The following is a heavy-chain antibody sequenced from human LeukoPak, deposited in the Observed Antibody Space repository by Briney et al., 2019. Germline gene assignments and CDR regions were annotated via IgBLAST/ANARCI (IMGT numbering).Heavy chain of an antibody. J-gene: IGHJ4*02. Sequence: ASVKVSCKASGYTFTSYYMHWVRQAPGQGLEWMGIINPSGGSTSYAQKLQRRVTMTRDTSTSTVYMELSRLRSEPTAVYYCARDLGSSWPFDYWGQGTLVTVSS. CDR3: ARDLGSSWPFDY. D-gene: IGHD6-13*01. CDR2: INPSGGST. CDR1: GYTFTSYY. V-gene: IGHV1-46*01.